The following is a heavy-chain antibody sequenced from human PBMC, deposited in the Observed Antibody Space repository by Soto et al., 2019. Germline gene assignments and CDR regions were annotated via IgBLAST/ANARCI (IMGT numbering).Heavy chain of an antibody. CDR1: GFSLSASW. CDR3: VRVLKSIGWDNDVFDI. CDR2: IDTYGSAT. V-gene: IGHV3-74*01. J-gene: IGHJ3*02. D-gene: IGHD6-19*01. Sequence: PGGSLRLSCAASGFSLSASWMHWVRQTPGKGLVWVSRIDTYGSATKYADSEEGRFTISKDNAANTLYLQMNNLRADDTAVYYCVRVLKSIGWDNDVFDIWGQGTMVTVSS.